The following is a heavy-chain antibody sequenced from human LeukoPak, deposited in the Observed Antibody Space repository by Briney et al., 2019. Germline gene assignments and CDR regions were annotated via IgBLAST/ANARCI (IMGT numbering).Heavy chain of an antibody. CDR1: GFTFSNFW. J-gene: IGHJ4*02. CDR2: ISGSGGST. D-gene: IGHD4-17*01. V-gene: IGHV3-23*01. Sequence: GGSLRLSCTASGFTFSNFWMGWVRQAPGKGLEWVSAISGSGGSTYYADSVKGRFTISRDNSKNTLYLQMNSLRAEDTAVYYCAKDTYGDYPFDYWGQGTLVTVSS. CDR3: AKDTYGDYPFDY.